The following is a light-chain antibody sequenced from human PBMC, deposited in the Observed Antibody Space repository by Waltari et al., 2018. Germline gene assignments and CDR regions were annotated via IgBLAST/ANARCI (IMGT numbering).Light chain of an antibody. V-gene: IGLV3-25*03. Sequence: YELTQPPSVSVSQGQTARIPCPGDLLANEYPYWYPQKPGQAPVLMLYKDIEWSLGISERFSGSSSGTTFSLTISGVQSEDYVYFYCHSGDSSTSLMLFGVGIKLTVL. CDR3: HSGDSSTSLML. CDR1: LLANEY. J-gene: IGLJ2*01. CDR2: KDI.